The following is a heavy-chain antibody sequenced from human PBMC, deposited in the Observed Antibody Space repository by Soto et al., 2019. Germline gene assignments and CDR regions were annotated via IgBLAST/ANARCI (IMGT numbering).Heavy chain of an antibody. Sequence: LGGSLRLPCASSGFTFSSYAMSWVRQAPGKGLEWVSAISGSGGSTYYADSVKGRFTISRDNSKNTLYLQMNSLRAEDTAVYYCAKRFAYDSLPGYYNLFDPWGQGTLVIVSS. J-gene: IGHJ5*02. V-gene: IGHV3-23*01. CDR3: AKRFAYDSLPGYYNLFDP. D-gene: IGHD3-9*01. CDR1: GFTFSSYA. CDR2: ISGSGGST.